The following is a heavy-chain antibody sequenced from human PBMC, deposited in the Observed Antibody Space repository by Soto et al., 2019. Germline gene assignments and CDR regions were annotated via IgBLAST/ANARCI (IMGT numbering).Heavy chain of an antibody. D-gene: IGHD3-10*01. CDR1: GFAFSSCA. CDR2: ISNSGGAT. V-gene: IGHV3-23*01. Sequence: EVQLLESGGGLVQPGGSPRLSCAASGFAFSSCAMTWVRQAPGKGLEWVSSISNSGGATFYADSVKGRFTVSRENSKNTLYLQMNSLRTEDTALYYCAKELSYNSGRPFDYWGQGTLVTVSS. CDR3: AKELSYNSGRPFDY. J-gene: IGHJ4*02.